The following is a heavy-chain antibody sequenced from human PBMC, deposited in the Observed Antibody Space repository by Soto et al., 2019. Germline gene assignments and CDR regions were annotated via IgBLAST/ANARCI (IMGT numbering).Heavy chain of an antibody. V-gene: IGHV2-5*02. J-gene: IGHJ4*02. CDR3: AHRPYGYKYYFDY. Sequence: QITLKESGPTLVKPTQTLTLTCTFSGFSLSTRGVGVGWLRQPPGRALELLALIYWDDDNPYSPSLLSRLTITRHTSKNQVVLTMTHMDPVDTATYYCAHRPYGYKYYFDYWGQGTLITVSS. D-gene: IGHD5-18*01. CDR2: IYWDDDN. CDR1: GFSLSTRGVG.